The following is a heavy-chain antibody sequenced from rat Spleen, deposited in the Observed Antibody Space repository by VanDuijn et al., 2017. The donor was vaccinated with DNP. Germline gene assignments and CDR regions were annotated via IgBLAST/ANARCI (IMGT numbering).Heavy chain of an antibody. Sequence: LQESGPGLVKPSQSLSLTCSVTGYSITSGFRWTWIRKFPGNRLEWMGYINSEGSTDYNPSLKSRVSITRDTSKNQFFLQIDSVTTEDTATYYCAVQLGVFDNWGQGIMVTVSS. J-gene: IGHJ2*01. CDR2: INSEGST. CDR1: GYSITSGFR. V-gene: IGHV3-3*01. D-gene: IGHD5-1*01. CDR3: AVQLGVFDN.